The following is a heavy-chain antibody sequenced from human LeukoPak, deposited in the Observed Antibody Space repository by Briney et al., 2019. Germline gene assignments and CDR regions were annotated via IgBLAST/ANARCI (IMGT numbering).Heavy chain of an antibody. CDR2: IYSGGST. CDR1: GFTVSSNY. Sequence: GGSLRLSCAASGFTVSSNYMSWVRQASGKGLEGVSVIYSGGSTYYADSVTGRFTISRDNSKNTPYLQMNSLRAEDTAVYYCARDRGGSYYGHYFDYWGQGTLVTVSS. V-gene: IGHV3-53*01. J-gene: IGHJ4*02. CDR3: ARDRGGSYYGHYFDY. D-gene: IGHD1-26*01.